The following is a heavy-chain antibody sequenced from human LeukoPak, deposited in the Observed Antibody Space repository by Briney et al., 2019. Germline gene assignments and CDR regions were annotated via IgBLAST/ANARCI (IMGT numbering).Heavy chain of an antibody. CDR1: GSTFSTYA. V-gene: IGHV3-23*01. J-gene: IGHJ4*02. CDR3: AKDRGFGEYFPFFY. D-gene: IGHD3-10*01. CDR2: ISGSGGST. Sequence: GGSLRLSCAASGSTFSTYAMSWVRQTPEKGLEWVSAISGSGGSTYYADSVKGRFTISRDNSKNTTYLQMNSLRAEDTAVYYCAKDRGFGEYFPFFYWGQGTLVTVSS.